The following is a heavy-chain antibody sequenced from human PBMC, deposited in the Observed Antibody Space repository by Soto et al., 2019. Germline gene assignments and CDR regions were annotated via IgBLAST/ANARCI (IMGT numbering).Heavy chain of an antibody. CDR1: GASISGFY. Sequence: TLSLTCTVSGASISGFYWSWIRKSAGKGLEWIGRIYATGTTDYNPSLKSRVMMSVDTSKKQFSLKLRSVTAADTAVYYCVRDGKKTLRDWFDPWGQGISVTVSS. V-gene: IGHV4-4*07. CDR2: IYATGTT. J-gene: IGHJ5*02. D-gene: IGHD1-1*01. CDR3: VRDGKKTLRDWFDP.